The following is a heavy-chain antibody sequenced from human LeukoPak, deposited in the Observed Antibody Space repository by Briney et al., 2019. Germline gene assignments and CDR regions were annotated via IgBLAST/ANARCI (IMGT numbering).Heavy chain of an antibody. CDR2: IGTDGSYI. Sequence: NPGGSLRLSCAASGFTFSSYAMSWVRQAPGKGLEWVSSIGTDGSYIYYADSVQGRFTISRDNAKNSLYLQMNSLTAEDTAVYYCARKMKTGDRVGTFDIWGQGTMVTVSS. CDR1: GFTFSSYA. CDR3: ARKMKTGDRVGTFDI. D-gene: IGHD1-1*01. V-gene: IGHV3-21*01. J-gene: IGHJ3*02.